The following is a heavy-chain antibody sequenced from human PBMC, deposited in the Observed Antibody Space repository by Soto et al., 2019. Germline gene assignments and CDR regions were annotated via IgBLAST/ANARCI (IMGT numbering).Heavy chain of an antibody. CDR3: ARADYDRSGYPFDY. V-gene: IGHV3-23*01. CDR2: ISGSGGST. D-gene: IGHD3-22*01. Sequence: EVQLLESGGGLVQPGGSLRLSCAASGFTFSSYAMSWVRQAPGKGLEWVSAISGSGGSTYYADSVKGRFTISRDNSKNTLYLQMNSLRADDTAVYYCARADYDRSGYPFDYWGQGTLVTVSS. CDR1: GFTFSSYA. J-gene: IGHJ4*02.